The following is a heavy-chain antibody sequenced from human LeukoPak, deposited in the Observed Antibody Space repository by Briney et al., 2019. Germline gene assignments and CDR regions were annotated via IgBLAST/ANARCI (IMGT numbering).Heavy chain of an antibody. J-gene: IGHJ4*02. CDR3: AIQRYSSSSGDFDY. D-gene: IGHD6-6*01. V-gene: IGHV1-8*01. Sequence: ASVKVFCKASGYTFTSYDINWVRQATGQGLEWMGWMNPNSGNTGYAQKFQGRVTMTRNTSISTAYMELSSLRSEDTAVYYCAIQRYSSSSGDFDYWGQGTLVTVSS. CDR2: MNPNSGNT. CDR1: GYTFTSYD.